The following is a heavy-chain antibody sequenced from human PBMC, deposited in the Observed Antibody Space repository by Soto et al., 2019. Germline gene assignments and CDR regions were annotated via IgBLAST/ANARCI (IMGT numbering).Heavy chain of an antibody. Sequence: ASVKVSFKASGGPFSSYAISLVRQAPGQGLEWMGGIIPIFGTANYAQKFQGRVTITADESTSTAYMELSSLRSEDTAVYYCALLYRGELLPHGWFDPWGQGTMVTVSS. D-gene: IGHD1-26*01. CDR2: IIPIFGTA. V-gene: IGHV1-69*13. CDR1: GGPFSSYA. CDR3: ALLYRGELLPHGWFDP. J-gene: IGHJ5*02.